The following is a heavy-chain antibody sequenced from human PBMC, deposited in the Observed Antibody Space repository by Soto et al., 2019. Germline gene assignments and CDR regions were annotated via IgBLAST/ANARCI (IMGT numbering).Heavy chain of an antibody. J-gene: IGHJ6*02. V-gene: IGHV3-33*01. CDR1: GFTFSSYG. D-gene: IGHD4-17*01. CDR2: IWYDGSNK. CDR3: ARDAATVTGPPYYGMDV. Sequence: QVQLVESGGGVVQPGRSLRLSCAASGFTFSSYGMHWVRQAPGKGLEWVAVIWYDGSNKYYADSVKGRFTISRDNSKNTLDLQMNSLRAEDTAVYYCARDAATVTGPPYYGMDVWGQGTTVTVSS.